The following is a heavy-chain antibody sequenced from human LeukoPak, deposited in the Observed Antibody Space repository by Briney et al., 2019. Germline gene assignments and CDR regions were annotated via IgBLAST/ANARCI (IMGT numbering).Heavy chain of an antibody. CDR2: IYYSGST. Sequence: SETLSLTCTVSGGSISSYYWSWIRQHPGKGLEWIGYIYYSGSTYYNPSLKSRVTISVDTSKNQFSLKLSSVTAADTAVYYCAREQKSYGTATTKTHDAFDIWGQGTMVTVSS. J-gene: IGHJ3*02. V-gene: IGHV4-59*06. CDR3: AREQKSYGTATTKTHDAFDI. D-gene: IGHD2-21*02. CDR1: GGSISSYY.